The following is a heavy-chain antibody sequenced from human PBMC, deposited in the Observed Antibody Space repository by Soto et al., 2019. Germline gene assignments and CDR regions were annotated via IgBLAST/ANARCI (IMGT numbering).Heavy chain of an antibody. V-gene: IGHV3-15*01. D-gene: IGHD6-6*01. Sequence: GGSLRLSCAASGFTFSNAWMSWVRQAPGKGLEWVGRIKSKTDGGTTDYAAPVKGRFTISRDDSKNTLYLQMNSLKTEDTAVYYCTTAPRSSSSPAYYYYGMDVWGQGTTVTVSS. CDR3: TTAPRSSSSPAYYYYGMDV. J-gene: IGHJ6*02. CDR1: GFTFSNAW. CDR2: IKSKTDGGTT.